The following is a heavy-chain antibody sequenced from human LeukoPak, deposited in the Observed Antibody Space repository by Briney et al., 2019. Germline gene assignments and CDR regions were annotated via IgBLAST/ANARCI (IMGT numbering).Heavy chain of an antibody. V-gene: IGHV3-66*01. D-gene: IGHD4-17*01. CDR2: IHNSGNT. CDR3: AKDYGETGL. CDR1: GLSVSNNY. Sequence: GGSLRLSCAASGLSVSNNYMSWVRQAPGKGLEWISIIHNSGNTYYGDSMKGRFTISRDNSKNTVYLQMSRLRVEDTAVYFCAKDYGETGLWGQGTLVTVSS. J-gene: IGHJ4*02.